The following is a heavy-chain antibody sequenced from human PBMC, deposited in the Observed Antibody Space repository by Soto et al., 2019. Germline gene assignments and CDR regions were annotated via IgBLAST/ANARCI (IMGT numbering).Heavy chain of an antibody. Sequence: GGSLRLSCAASGFTFSSYGMHWVRQAPGKGLEWVAVISYDGSNKYYADSVKGRFTISRDNSKNTLYLQMNSLRAEDTAVYYCGNYFSYGGSGGLPAYWGRGTLVTVSS. CDR2: ISYDGSNK. CDR1: GFTFSSYG. CDR3: GNYFSYGGSGGLPAY. D-gene: IGHD2-15*01. V-gene: IGHV3-30*18. J-gene: IGHJ4*02.